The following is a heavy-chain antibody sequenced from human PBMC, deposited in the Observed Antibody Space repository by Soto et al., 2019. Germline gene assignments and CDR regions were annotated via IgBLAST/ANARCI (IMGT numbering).Heavy chain of an antibody. J-gene: IGHJ4*02. CDR3: ARADCTNGVCYTPADY. CDR2: IWYDGSNK. Sequence: GGSVRLSCAASGVSFSSYGMPWVRQAPGKGLEWVAVIWYDGSNKYYADSVKGRFTISRDNSKNTLYLQMNSLRAEDTAVYYCARADCTNGVCYTPADYWGQGT. D-gene: IGHD2-8*01. V-gene: IGHV3-33*01. CDR1: GVSFSSYG.